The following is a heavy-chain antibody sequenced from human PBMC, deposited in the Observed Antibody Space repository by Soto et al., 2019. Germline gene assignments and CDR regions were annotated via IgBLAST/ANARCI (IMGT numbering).Heavy chain of an antibody. CDR1: GGFFSGYY. D-gene: IGHD3-3*01. CDR2: INHGGST. J-gene: IGHJ5*02. Sequence: LCLTCAVYGGFFSGYYWSWIRQPPGKGLEWIGEINHGGSTNYTPSLKSRLTISVDTSKNQFSLKLSSLTAADTAVYYCARGLAPTTFVVVATPNWFDPWCQGTLVPVSS. CDR3: ARGLAPTTFVVVATPNWFDP. V-gene: IGHV4-34*01.